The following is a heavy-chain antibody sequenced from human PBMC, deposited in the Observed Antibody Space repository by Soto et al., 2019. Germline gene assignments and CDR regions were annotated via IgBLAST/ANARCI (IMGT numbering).Heavy chain of an antibody. D-gene: IGHD1-20*01. CDR3: ARGITLPTPLDY. Sequence: ASVKVSCKASGYTFTSYAMHWVRQAPGQRLEWMGWINAGNGNTKYSQKYQGRVTITRDTSASTAYMELSSLSSEDTAVYYCARGITLPTPLDYWGQGTLVTVSS. CDR2: INAGNGNT. V-gene: IGHV1-3*01. CDR1: GYTFTSYA. J-gene: IGHJ4*02.